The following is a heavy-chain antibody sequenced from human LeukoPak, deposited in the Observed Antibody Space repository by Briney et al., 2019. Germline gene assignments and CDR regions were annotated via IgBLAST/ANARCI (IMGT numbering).Heavy chain of an antibody. CDR3: AREAPVNCSSTSCLPFDY. CDR1: GGSISSYY. V-gene: IGHV4-4*07. CDR2: IYTSGST. Sequence: PSETLSLTCTVSGGSISSYYWSWIRQPAGKGLEWIGRIYTSGSTNYNPSLKSRVTMSVDTSKNQFSLKLSSVTAADTAVYYCAREAPVNCSSTSCLPFDYWGQGTLVTVSS. D-gene: IGHD2-2*01. J-gene: IGHJ4*02.